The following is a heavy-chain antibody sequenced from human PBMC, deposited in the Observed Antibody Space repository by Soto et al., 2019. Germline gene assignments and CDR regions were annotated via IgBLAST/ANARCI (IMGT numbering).Heavy chain of an antibody. Sequence: QVQLQESGPGLVKPSETLSLTCTVSGGSVSSGSYYWSWIRQPPGKGLEWIGYIYYSGSTNYNPSLKSRVTISVDTSTNQFSLKLSSVTAADTAVYYCARDDSSSSLDDYGMDVWGQGTTVTVSS. CDR2: IYYSGST. CDR3: ARDDSSSSLDDYGMDV. D-gene: IGHD6-6*01. V-gene: IGHV4-61*01. J-gene: IGHJ6*02. CDR1: GGSVSSGSYY.